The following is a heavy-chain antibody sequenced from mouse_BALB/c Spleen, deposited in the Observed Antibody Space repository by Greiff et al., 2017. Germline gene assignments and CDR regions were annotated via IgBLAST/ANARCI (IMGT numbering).Heavy chain of an antibody. D-gene: IGHD1-1*01. V-gene: IGHV1S81*02. Sequence: VQLQQSGAELVKPGASVKLSCKASGYTFTSYYMSWVKQRPGQGLEWIGEINPSNGGTNFNEKFKSKATLTVDKSSSTAYMQLSSLTSEDSAVYYCTRSGFTTVVADYWGQGTTLTVSS. CDR1: GYTFTSYY. CDR2: INPSNGGT. J-gene: IGHJ2*01. CDR3: TRSGFTTVVADY.